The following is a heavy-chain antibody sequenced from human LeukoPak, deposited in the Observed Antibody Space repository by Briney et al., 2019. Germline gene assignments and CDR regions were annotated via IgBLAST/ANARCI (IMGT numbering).Heavy chain of an antibody. V-gene: IGHV5-51*01. Sequence: GESLKISCKGSGYSFTSYWTGWVRQMPGKGLEWMGIIYPGDSDTRYSPSFQGQVTISADESISTAYLQWSSLKASDTAMYYCARHMSEDSSSFYYWGQGTLVTVSS. CDR1: GYSFTSYW. D-gene: IGHD6-6*01. J-gene: IGHJ4*02. CDR3: ARHMSEDSSSFYY. CDR2: IYPGDSDT.